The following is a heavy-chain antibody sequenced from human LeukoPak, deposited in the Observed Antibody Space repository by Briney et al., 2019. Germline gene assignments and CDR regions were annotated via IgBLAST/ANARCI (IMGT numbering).Heavy chain of an antibody. CDR2: IYTGGTT. J-gene: IGHJ4*02. CDR1: GFTVSSTY. D-gene: IGHD4-17*01. V-gene: IGHV3-66*01. Sequence: GGSLRLSCAASGFTVSSTYMTWVRQAPGKGLEWVSVIYTGGTTLYADSVKGSFTISRDNSKNTLYLQMNSLRDEDTAVYYCARGANGDYSTPDYWGRGTLVTVSS. CDR3: ARGANGDYSTPDY.